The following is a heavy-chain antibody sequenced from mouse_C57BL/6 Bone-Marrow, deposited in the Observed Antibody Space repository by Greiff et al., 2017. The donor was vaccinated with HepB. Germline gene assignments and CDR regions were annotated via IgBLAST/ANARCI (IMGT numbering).Heavy chain of an antibody. V-gene: IGHV1-52*01. CDR1: GYTFTSYW. CDR3: AGGYYGSIYLFSY. J-gene: IGHJ3*01. Sequence: QVQLQQPGAELVRPGSSVKLSCKASGYTFTSYWMHWVKQRPIQGLEWIGNIDPSDSETHYNQKFKDKAKLTVDKSSSTAYMQLSSLTSEDSAVYYCAGGYYGSIYLFSYWGQGTLVTVSA. CDR2: IDPSDSET. D-gene: IGHD1-1*01.